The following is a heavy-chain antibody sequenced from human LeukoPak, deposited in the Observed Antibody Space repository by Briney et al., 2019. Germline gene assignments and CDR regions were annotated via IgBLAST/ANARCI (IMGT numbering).Heavy chain of an antibody. V-gene: IGHV3-11*01. Sequence: GGPLRLSCAASGFTFSSYAMSWIRQAPGKGLEWVSYISSSGSTIYYADSVKGRFTISRDNAKNSLYLQMNSLRAEDTAVYYCARDWSPYYYDSSGYPPDYWDQGTLVTVSS. D-gene: IGHD3-22*01. CDR3: ARDWSPYYYDSSGYPPDY. J-gene: IGHJ4*02. CDR1: GFTFSSYA. CDR2: ISSSGSTI.